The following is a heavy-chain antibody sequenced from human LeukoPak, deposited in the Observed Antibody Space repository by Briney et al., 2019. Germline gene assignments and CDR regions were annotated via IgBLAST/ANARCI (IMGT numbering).Heavy chain of an antibody. CDR2: IYYSGST. D-gene: IGHD3-10*01. J-gene: IGHJ4*02. Sequence: PSETLSLTCTVSGGSISSYYWSWIRQPPGKGLEWIGYIYYSGSTNYNPSLKSRVTISVDTSKNQFSLKLSSVTAADTAVCYCARPAHYGSGSYPYYFDYWGQGTLVSVSS. CDR1: GGSISSYY. CDR3: ARPAHYGSGSYPYYFDY. V-gene: IGHV4-59*01.